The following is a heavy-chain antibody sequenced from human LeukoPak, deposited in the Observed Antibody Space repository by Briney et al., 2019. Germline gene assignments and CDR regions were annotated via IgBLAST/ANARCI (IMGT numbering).Heavy chain of an antibody. CDR2: ISSSSSTI. CDR3: ARDRQWGMFDY. D-gene: IGHD2-8*02. V-gene: IGHV3-48*01. CDR1: GFTFSSYS. Sequence: GGSLRLPCAASGFTFSSYSMNWVRQAPGKGLEWVSYISSSSSTIYYADSVKGRFTISRDNAKNSLYLQMNSLRAEDTAVYYCARDRQWGMFDYWGQGTLVTVSS. J-gene: IGHJ4*02.